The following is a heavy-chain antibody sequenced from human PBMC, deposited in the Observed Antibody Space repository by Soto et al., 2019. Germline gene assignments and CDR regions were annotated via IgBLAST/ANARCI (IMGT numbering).Heavy chain of an antibody. J-gene: IGHJ4*02. D-gene: IGHD1-1*01. CDR3: AREKVGTTFFDN. V-gene: IGHV4-38-2*02. Sequence: ETLSLTCSVSGFAISRGYYWSWVRQPPGKGLEWIGSIYPSVSSYHNPSLATRLGLSIDTSKNQFTLNLTSVTAADTALYFCAREKVGTTFFDNWGQGIQVTVSS. CDR2: IYPSVSS. CDR1: GFAISRGYY.